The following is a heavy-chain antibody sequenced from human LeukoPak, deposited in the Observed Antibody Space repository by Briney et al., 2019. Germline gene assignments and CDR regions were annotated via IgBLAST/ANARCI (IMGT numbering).Heavy chain of an antibody. V-gene: IGHV3-9*01. J-gene: IGHJ4*02. D-gene: IGHD6-19*01. CDR1: GFTFSSYG. Sequence: GGSLRLSCATFGFTFSSYGMTWVRQAPGKGLEWVSGISWNSGSIGYADSVKGRFTISRDNAKNSLYLQMNSLRAEDTALYYCAKDIIPHVEHWTVAGIGPFDYWGQGTLVTVSS. CDR2: ISWNSGSI. CDR3: AKDIIPHVEHWTVAGIGPFDY.